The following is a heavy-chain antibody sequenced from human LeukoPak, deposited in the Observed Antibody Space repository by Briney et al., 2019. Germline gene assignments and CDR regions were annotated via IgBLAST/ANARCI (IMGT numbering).Heavy chain of an antibody. CDR2: IYYSGST. Sequence: SETLSLTCTVSGGSISSSSYYWSWIRQPPGKGLEWIGYIYYSGSTNYNPSLKSRVTISIDTSKNQFSLYLSSVTAADTAVYYCARGRRQLEPEEGYYYGMDVWGQGTTVTVSS. V-gene: IGHV4-61*05. D-gene: IGHD1-1*01. J-gene: IGHJ6*02. CDR3: ARGRRQLEPEEGYYYGMDV. CDR1: GGSISSSSYY.